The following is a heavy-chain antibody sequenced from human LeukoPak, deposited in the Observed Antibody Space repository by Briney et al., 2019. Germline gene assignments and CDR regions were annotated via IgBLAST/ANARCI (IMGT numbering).Heavy chain of an antibody. D-gene: IGHD2-2*01. CDR1: GGSISSGGYY. V-gene: IGHV4-31*03. Sequence: SETLSLTCTVSGGSISSGGYYWSWIRQHPGKGLEWIGYIYYSGSTYYNPSLKSRVTISVDTSKNQFSLKLSSVIAADTAVYYCARDPVSYCSSTSCYEGLFDYWGQGTLVTVSS. CDR3: ARDPVSYCSSTSCYEGLFDY. J-gene: IGHJ4*02. CDR2: IYYSGST.